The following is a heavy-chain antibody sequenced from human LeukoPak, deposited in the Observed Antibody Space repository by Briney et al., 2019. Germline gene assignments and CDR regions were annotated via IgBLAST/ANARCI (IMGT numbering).Heavy chain of an antibody. V-gene: IGHV3-30-3*01. CDR1: GFTFSSYA. CDR2: ISYDGSNK. Sequence: GKSLRLSCAASGFTFSSYAMHWVRQAPGKGLEWVAVISYDGSNKYYADSVKGRFTISRDNSKNTLYLQMNSLRAEDTAVYYCASQLYSYGYYYYYGMDVWGQGTTVTVSS. D-gene: IGHD5-18*01. J-gene: IGHJ6*02. CDR3: ASQLYSYGYYYYYGMDV.